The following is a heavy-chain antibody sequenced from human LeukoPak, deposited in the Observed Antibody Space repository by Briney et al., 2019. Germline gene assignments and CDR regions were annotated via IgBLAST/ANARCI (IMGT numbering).Heavy chain of an antibody. D-gene: IGHD3-22*01. CDR3: ARGGARGLYYYDSNGYYSLDY. V-gene: IGHV1-69*13. CDR1: GGTFSSYA. Sequence: ASVKVSCKASGGTFSSYAISWVRQAPGQGLEWMGGIIPIFGTANYAQKFQGRVTITADESTSTAYMELSSLRSEDTAVYYCARGGARGLYYYDSNGYYSLDYWGQGTLVTVSS. J-gene: IGHJ4*02. CDR2: IIPIFGTA.